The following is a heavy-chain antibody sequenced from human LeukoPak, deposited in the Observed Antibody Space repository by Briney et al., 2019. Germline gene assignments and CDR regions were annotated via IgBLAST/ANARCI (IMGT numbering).Heavy chain of an antibody. CDR2: ISGSGGST. J-gene: IGHJ4*02. V-gene: IGHV3-23*01. D-gene: IGHD3-16*02. Sequence: GGSLRLSCAASGFTFSSYWMHWVRQAPGKGLVWVSAISGSGGSTYYADSVKGRFTISRDNSKNTLYLQMNSLRAEDTAVYYCAKVGKYYDYVWGSYRDEPFDYWGQGTLVTVSS. CDR3: AKVGKYYDYVWGSYRDEPFDY. CDR1: GFTFSSYW.